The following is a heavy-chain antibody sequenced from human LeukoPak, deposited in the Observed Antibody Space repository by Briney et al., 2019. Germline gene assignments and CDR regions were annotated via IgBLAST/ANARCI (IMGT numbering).Heavy chain of an antibody. CDR2: IYYSGST. V-gene: IGHV4-39*07. J-gene: IGHJ5*02. CDR1: GGSISSSSYY. CDR3: ARDRKGMTSGNWFDP. Sequence: SSETLSLTCTVSGGSISSSSYYWGWIRQPPGKGLEWIGSIYYSGSTYYNPSLKSRVTISVDTSKNQFSLRLSSVTVADTAVYYCARDRKGMTSGNWFDPWGQGTLVTVSS. D-gene: IGHD3-10*01.